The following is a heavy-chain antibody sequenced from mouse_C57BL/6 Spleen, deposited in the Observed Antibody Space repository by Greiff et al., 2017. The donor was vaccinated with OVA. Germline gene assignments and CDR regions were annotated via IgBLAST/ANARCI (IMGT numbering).Heavy chain of an antibody. V-gene: IGHV6-6*01. Sequence: EVMLVESGGGLVQPGGSMKLSCAASGFTFSDAWMDWVRQSPEKGLEWVAEIRNKANNHATYYAESVKGRFTISRDDSKSSVYLQMNSLRAEDTGIYYCTRFDGYYAGYFDYWGQGTTLTVSS. D-gene: IGHD2-3*01. CDR1: GFTFSDAW. CDR2: IRNKANNHAT. J-gene: IGHJ2*01. CDR3: TRFDGYYAGYFDY.